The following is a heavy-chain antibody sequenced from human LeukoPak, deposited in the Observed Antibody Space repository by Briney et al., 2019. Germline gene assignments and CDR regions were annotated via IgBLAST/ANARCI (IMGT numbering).Heavy chain of an antibody. Sequence: GGSLRLSCAASGFTSSSYSMNWVRQAPGKGLEWVSSISSSSSYIYYADSVKGRFTISRDNAKNSLYLQMNSLRAEDTAVYYCAREPRWYFDYWGQGTLVTVSS. J-gene: IGHJ4*02. CDR1: GFTSSSYS. D-gene: IGHD4-23*01. CDR3: AREPRWYFDY. CDR2: ISSSSSYI. V-gene: IGHV3-21*01.